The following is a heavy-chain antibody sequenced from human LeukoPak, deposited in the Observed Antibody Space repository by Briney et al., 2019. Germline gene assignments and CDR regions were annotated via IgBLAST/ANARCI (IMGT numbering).Heavy chain of an antibody. CDR3: AKDKTGANSGSYLD. J-gene: IGHJ4*02. CDR2: ISWNSGSI. Sequence: PGRSLRLSCAASGFTFDDYAMNWVRQAPGKGLEWVSGISWNSGSIGYADSVKGRFTISRDNAKNSLYLQMNSLRAEDTALYYCAKDKTGANSGSYLDWGQGTLVTVSS. V-gene: IGHV3-9*01. CDR1: GFTFDDYA. D-gene: IGHD1-26*01.